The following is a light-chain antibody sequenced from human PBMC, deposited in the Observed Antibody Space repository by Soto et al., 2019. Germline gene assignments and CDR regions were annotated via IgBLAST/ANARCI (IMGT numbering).Light chain of an antibody. CDR1: QSVSSY. CDR2: DGS. V-gene: IGKV3-11*01. J-gene: IGKJ4*01. Sequence: EIVLTQSPATLSLSPGERATLFCRASQSVSSYLVWYQHKPGLAPRVLIYDGSNRASGVPARFSGSGSGTDFTLTISSLEPEDFAVYYCQQRSDWFLTFGGGTKVEIK. CDR3: QQRSDWFLT.